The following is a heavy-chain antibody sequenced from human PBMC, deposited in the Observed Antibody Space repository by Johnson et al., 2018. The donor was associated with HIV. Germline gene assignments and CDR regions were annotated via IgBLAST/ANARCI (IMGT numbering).Heavy chain of an antibody. CDR1: GFTFSTYW. J-gene: IGHJ3*02. V-gene: IGHV3-7*01. CDR2: IKQDGSDE. Sequence: VQLVESGGGLVQTGGSRRLSCAASGFTFSTYWMSWVRQAPGKGLEWVANIKQDGSDEYYVDSVKGRFTISRDNSKNTLYLQMNSLRVEETAVYYCAKDKDAFDIWGQGTMVTVSS. CDR3: AKDKDAFDI.